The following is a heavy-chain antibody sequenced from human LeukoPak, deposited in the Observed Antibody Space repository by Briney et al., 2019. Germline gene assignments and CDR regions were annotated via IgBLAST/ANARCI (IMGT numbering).Heavy chain of an antibody. CDR1: GFTFSDYY. J-gene: IGHJ3*02. CDR2: TNHSGST. CDR3: ARVEMATIDAFDI. D-gene: IGHD5-12*01. Sequence: PGGSLRLSCAASGFTFSDYYMSWIRQPPGKGLEWIGETNHSGSTNYNPSLKSRVTISVDTSKNQFSLKLSSVTAADTAVYYCARVEMATIDAFDIWGQGTMVTVSS. V-gene: IGHV4-34*01.